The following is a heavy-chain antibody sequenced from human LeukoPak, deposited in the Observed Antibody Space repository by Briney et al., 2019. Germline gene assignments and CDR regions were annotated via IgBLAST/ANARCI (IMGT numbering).Heavy chain of an antibody. J-gene: IGHJ3*02. CDR1: GGSISSYY. D-gene: IGHD6-13*01. CDR3: ARDLYRGIAGSSGAFDI. V-gene: IGHV4-4*07. Sequence: SETLSLTCTVSGGSISSYYWSWIRQPAGKGLEWIGRIYTSGSTNCNPSLKRRVIMSVDTSKNQFSLKLSSVTAADTAVYYCARDLYRGIAGSSGAFDIWGQGTMVTVSS. CDR2: IYTSGST.